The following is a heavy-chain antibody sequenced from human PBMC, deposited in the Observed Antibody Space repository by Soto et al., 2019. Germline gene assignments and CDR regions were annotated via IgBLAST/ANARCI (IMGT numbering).Heavy chain of an antibody. CDR1: GYPISSNYY. V-gene: IGHV4-38-2*02. CDR2: IHHSGST. Sequence: PSETLSLTCTVSGYPISSNYYWGWIRQPPGKGLEWIGSIHHSGSTSYNLSLKSRVTISADTSKNQFYLELTSVTAAGTAVYYCARRGVQNVYYYYYGFDVWGQGTTVTVSS. CDR3: ARRGVQNVYYYYYGFDV. J-gene: IGHJ6*02.